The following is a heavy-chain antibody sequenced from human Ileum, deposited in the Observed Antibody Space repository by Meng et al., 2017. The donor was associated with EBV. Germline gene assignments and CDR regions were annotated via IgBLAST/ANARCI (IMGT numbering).Heavy chain of an antibody. J-gene: IGHJ4*02. Sequence: QVQLVQSGAEVKKPXXSVTVSXEASGFIFTSYAISWVRQAPGQGLQYMGWISAYNGNTNYAQELQGRVTMTTDTSTSTAYMELRSLRFDDTAVYYCARFYCSSTSCPHVLFDYWGQGTLGTVSS. CDR3: ARFYCSSTSCPHVLFDY. V-gene: IGHV1-18*01. CDR2: ISAYNGNT. D-gene: IGHD2-2*01. CDR1: GFIFTSYA.